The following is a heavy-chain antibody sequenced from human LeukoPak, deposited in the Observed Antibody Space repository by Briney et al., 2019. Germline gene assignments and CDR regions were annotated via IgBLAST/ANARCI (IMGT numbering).Heavy chain of an antibody. CDR1: GFTFSTYA. Sequence: GGSLRLSCAASGFTFSTYAMSWVRQAPGKGLEWVSAISGSGDSTYYADSAKGRFTISRDNSKNTLYLQVNSLRAEDTAVYYCAKDPEPIGYFDYWGQGTLVTVSS. CDR3: AKDPEPIGYFDY. V-gene: IGHV3-23*01. D-gene: IGHD1-14*01. J-gene: IGHJ4*02. CDR2: ISGSGDST.